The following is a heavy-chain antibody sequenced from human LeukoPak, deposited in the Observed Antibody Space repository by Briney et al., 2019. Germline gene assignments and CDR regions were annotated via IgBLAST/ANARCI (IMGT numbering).Heavy chain of an antibody. CDR2: ISYDGSNK. V-gene: IGHV3-30*03. CDR1: GFTFSSYG. CDR3: ARGSRVTSRLDAFDV. J-gene: IGHJ3*01. D-gene: IGHD4-17*01. Sequence: GGSLRLSCAASGFTFSSYGMHWVRQAPGKGLEWVAVISYDGSNKYYADSVKGRFTISRDNSKNTLSLQINSLRAEDTAVYYCARGSRVTSRLDAFDVWGQGTTVIVSS.